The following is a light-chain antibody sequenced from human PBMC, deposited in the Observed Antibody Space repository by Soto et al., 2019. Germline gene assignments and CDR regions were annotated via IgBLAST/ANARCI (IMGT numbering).Light chain of an antibody. CDR1: QGIGSL. V-gene: IGKV1-12*01. Sequence: IQMSQPPSSVSASVGDTVTITCRASQGIGSLLAWYHQIPGKAPKLLIYSASSLQSGTPSRFTGRGSGAAFTLTITILQPEDVGVYHCQQASSFPPTFGGGTKVDIK. J-gene: IGKJ4*01. CDR2: SAS. CDR3: QQASSFPPT.